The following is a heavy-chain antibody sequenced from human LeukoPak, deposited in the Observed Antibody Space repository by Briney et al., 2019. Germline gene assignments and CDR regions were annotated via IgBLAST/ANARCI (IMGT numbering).Heavy chain of an antibody. CDR3: AKDMLLYDSSGYYYIGDGYFQH. V-gene: IGHV3-43*02. CDR2: ISGDGGST. CDR1: GFTFDGYA. Sequence: GGSLRLSCAASGFTFDGYAMHWVRQAPGKGLEWVSLISGDGGSTYYADSVKGRFTISRDNSKNSLYLQMNSLRTEDTALYYCAKDMLLYDSSGYYYIGDGYFQHWGQGTLVTVSS. D-gene: IGHD3-22*01. J-gene: IGHJ1*01.